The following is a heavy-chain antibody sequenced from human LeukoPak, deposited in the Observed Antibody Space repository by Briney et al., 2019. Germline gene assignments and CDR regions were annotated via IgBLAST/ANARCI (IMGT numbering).Heavy chain of an antibody. CDR2: IIPIFGTA. J-gene: IGHJ4*02. CDR3: ARGSHYDSSGSLFDY. Sequence: SVKVSCKASGGTFNSYAISWVRQAPGQGLEWMGGIIPIFGTANYAQKFQGRVTITTDESTSTAYMELSSLRSEDTAVYYCARGSHYDSSGSLFDYWGQGTLVTVSS. CDR1: GGTFNSYA. D-gene: IGHD3-22*01. V-gene: IGHV1-69*05.